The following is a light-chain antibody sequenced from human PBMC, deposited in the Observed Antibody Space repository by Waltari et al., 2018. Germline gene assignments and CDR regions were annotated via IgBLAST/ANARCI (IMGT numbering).Light chain of an antibody. CDR1: RDISTK. CDR3: QEYVDDLWT. Sequence: DILMTQSPPTLSASMGDRVTITCRASRDISTKLAWYQQKPGRVPKLLIYKASSLESGVPARFSGSGSGTEFTLTISTLQPDDFATYYCQEYVDDLWTFGQGTKVEIK. V-gene: IGKV1-5*03. CDR2: KAS. J-gene: IGKJ1*01.